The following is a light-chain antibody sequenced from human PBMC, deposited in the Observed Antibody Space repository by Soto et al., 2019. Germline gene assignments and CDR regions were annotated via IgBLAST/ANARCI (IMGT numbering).Light chain of an antibody. V-gene: IGLV2-14*03. Sequence: QLVLTQPASVSGSPGQSITISCTGTSSDVGTYEYVSWYQHHPGKAPKLMIYDVSNRPSGVSDRFSGSKSGNTASLTISGLQVEEEADYYCSSYASNGHVLFCGGTKLTVL. CDR1: SSDVGTYEY. CDR3: SSYASNGHVL. CDR2: DVS. J-gene: IGLJ2*01.